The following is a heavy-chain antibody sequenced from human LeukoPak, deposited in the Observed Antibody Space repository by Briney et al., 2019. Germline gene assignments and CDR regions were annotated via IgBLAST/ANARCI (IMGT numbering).Heavy chain of an antibody. CDR3: ARDLEDSSGHYFGWFDP. V-gene: IGHV1-69*04. J-gene: IGHJ5*02. CDR1: GGTFSSYA. CDR2: IIPILGIA. D-gene: IGHD3-22*01. Sequence: ASVKVSCKASGGTFSSYAISWVRQAPAQGLEWMGRIIPILGIAHYPQKFQGRVTITADKSTSTAYMELSSLRSEDTAVYSCARDLEDSSGHYFGWFDPWGQGTLVTVSS.